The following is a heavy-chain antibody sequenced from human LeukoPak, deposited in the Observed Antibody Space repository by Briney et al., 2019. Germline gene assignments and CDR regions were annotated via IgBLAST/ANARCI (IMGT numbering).Heavy chain of an antibody. Sequence: PGGSLRLSCAVSGFTFSSYTMNWVRQAPGKGLEWVSYISPSSNTIYYADSVKGRFTISRDNAKNSLYLQMNSLRAEDTAVYYCAKVGGEDSGSYWGYWGQGTLVTVSS. D-gene: IGHD1-26*01. CDR2: ISPSSNTI. CDR1: GFTFSSYT. V-gene: IGHV3-48*04. CDR3: AKVGGEDSGSYWGY. J-gene: IGHJ4*02.